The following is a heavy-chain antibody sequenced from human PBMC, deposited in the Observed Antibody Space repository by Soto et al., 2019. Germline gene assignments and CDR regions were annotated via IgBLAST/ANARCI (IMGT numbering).Heavy chain of an antibody. J-gene: IGHJ4*02. V-gene: IGHV3-21*01. CDR1: GFNFGAFN. CDR3: ARDYLTGDPREAFDS. CDR2: IDPTSTEI. Sequence: EVQLVESGGGLVKPGESLRLSCTASGFNFGAFNLSWVRQAPGKGLEWVSSIDPTSTEIHYADSVEGRFSVYRDSTKNSLYLQMISLRFEDTGVYYCARDYLTGDPREAFDSWGQGTLVTVSS. D-gene: IGHD7-27*01.